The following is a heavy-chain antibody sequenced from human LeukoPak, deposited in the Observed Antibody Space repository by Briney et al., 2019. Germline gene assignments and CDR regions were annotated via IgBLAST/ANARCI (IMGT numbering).Heavy chain of an antibody. J-gene: IGHJ4*02. CDR2: MNPNSGNT. D-gene: IGHD6-19*01. CDR1: GGTFSSYA. Sequence: ASVKVSCKASGGTFSSYAISWVRQAPGQGLEWMGWMNPNSGNTASAQKFQGRVTMTRDTSINTAYLELSSLRSEDTAVYYCARGANQWLPQGAVNYWGQGTLVTVSS. CDR3: ARGANQWLPQGAVNY. V-gene: IGHV1-8*02.